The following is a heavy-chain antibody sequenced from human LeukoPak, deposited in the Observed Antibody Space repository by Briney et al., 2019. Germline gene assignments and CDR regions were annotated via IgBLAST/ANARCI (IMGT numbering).Heavy chain of an antibody. CDR2: ISGSGGST. D-gene: IGHD3-10*01. J-gene: IGHJ4*02. CDR3: AKESRRPQRYYYGSGSDFDY. Sequence: GGSLRLSCAASGFTFSSYAMSWVRQAPGKGLEWVSAISGSGGSTYYADSVKGRFTISRDNSKNTLYLQMNSPRAEDTAVYYCAKESRRPQRYYYGSGSDFDYWGQGTLVTVSS. V-gene: IGHV3-23*01. CDR1: GFTFSSYA.